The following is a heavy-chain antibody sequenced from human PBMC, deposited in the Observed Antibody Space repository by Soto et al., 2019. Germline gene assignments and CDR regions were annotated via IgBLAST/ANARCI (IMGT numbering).Heavy chain of an antibody. J-gene: IGHJ6*02. CDR2: ISYDGSNK. Sequence: QVQLVESGGGVVQPGRSLRLSCAASGFTFSSYAMHLVRQAPGKGLEWVAVISYDGSNKYYADSVKGRFTISRDNSKNTLYLQMNSLRSEDTAVYYCARDRSVAGIYYSGMDVWGQGTTVTVSS. V-gene: IGHV3-30-3*01. CDR1: GFTFSSYA. D-gene: IGHD6-19*01. CDR3: ARDRSVAGIYYSGMDV.